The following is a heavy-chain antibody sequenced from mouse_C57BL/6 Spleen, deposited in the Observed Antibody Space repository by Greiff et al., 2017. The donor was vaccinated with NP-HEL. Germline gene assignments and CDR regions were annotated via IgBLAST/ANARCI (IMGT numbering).Heavy chain of an antibody. CDR1: GYTFTDYY. J-gene: IGHJ3*01. CDR3: ARGGYDRVLFAF. Sequence: QVQLKQSGAELVRPGASVKLSCKASGYTFTDYYINWVKQRPGQGLEWIARIYPGSGNTYYNEKFKGKATLTAEKSSSTAYMQLSSLTSEDSAVYFCARGGYDRVLFAFGRKDTLDTVSA. CDR2: IYPGSGNT. D-gene: IGHD2-2*01. V-gene: IGHV1-76*01.